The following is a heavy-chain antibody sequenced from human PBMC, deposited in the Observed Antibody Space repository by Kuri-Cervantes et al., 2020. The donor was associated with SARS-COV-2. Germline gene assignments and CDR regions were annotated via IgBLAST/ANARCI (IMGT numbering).Heavy chain of an antibody. D-gene: IGHD2-21*02. CDR2: ISYDGSNK. J-gene: IGHJ4*02. CDR3: ARAYCGGDCFADY. Sequence: GGSLRLSCAASGFTFSSYAMHWVRQAPGKGLEWVAVISYDGSNKYYADSVKGRFTISRDNSKNTLYLQMNSLRAEDTAVYYCARAYCGGDCFADYWGQGTLVTVSS. CDR1: GFTFSSYA. V-gene: IGHV3-30*01.